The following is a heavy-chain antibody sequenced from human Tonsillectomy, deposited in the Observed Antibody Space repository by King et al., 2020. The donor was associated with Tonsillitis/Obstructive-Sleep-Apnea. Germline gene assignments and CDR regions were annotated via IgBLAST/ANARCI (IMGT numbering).Heavy chain of an antibody. Sequence: VQLVESGGGLVKPGGSLRLSCAASGFTFSDYYMSWIRQAPGKGLEWVSSISSRGSYTNYADSVKGRITISRDNAKNSLYLQMDSLRAEDTAMYYCARGQDCGSGSYYPDYWGQGTLVTVSS. CDR1: GFTFSDYY. J-gene: IGHJ4*02. CDR2: ISSRGSYT. V-gene: IGHV3-11*05. CDR3: ARGQDCGSGSYYPDY. D-gene: IGHD3-10*01.